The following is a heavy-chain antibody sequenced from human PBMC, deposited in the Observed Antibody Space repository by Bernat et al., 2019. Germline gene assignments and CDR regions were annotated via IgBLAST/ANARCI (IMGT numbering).Heavy chain of an antibody. Sequence: QVQLVQSGAEVKKPGASVKVSCKASGYTFTGYYMHWVRQAPGQGLEWMGWINPNSGGTNYAQKFQGWVTRTRDTSISTASMELSRLRSDDTAVYYCARGVFRVMGGSYYPEYFQHWGQGTLVTVSS. J-gene: IGHJ1*01. CDR3: ARGVFRVMGGSYYPEYFQH. CDR2: INPNSGGT. V-gene: IGHV1-2*04. CDR1: GYTFTGYY. D-gene: IGHD1-26*01.